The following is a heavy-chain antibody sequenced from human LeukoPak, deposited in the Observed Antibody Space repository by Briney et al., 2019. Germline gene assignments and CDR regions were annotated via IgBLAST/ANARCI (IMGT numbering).Heavy chain of an antibody. CDR2: IYHSGST. Sequence: SGTLSLTCAVSGGSISSSNWWSWVRQPPGKGLEWIGEIYHSGSTHYNPSLKSRVTISVDTSKNQFSLKLSSVTAADTAVYYCAREGSRFLLYNWFDPWGQGTLVTVSS. J-gene: IGHJ5*02. V-gene: IGHV4-4*02. CDR3: AREGSRFLLYNWFDP. CDR1: GGSISSSNW. D-gene: IGHD3-16*01.